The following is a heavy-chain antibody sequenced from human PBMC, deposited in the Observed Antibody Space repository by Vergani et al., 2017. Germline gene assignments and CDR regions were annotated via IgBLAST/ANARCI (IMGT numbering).Heavy chain of an antibody. J-gene: IGHJ3*02. CDR3: ARPNIAAHRNAGFDI. V-gene: IGHV1-46*01. CDR2: INPSSGST. CDR1: GGTFSSYA. D-gene: IGHD6-6*01. Sequence: QVQLVQSGAEVKKPGSSVKVSCKASGGTFSSYAISWVRQAPGQGLEWMGIINPSSGSTSYAQKFQGRVTMTRDTSTSTVYMELSSLRSEDTAVYYCARPNIAAHRNAGFDIWGQGTMVTVSS.